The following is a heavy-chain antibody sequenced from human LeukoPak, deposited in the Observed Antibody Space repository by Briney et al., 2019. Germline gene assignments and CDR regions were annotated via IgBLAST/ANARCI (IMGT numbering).Heavy chain of an antibody. D-gene: IGHD4-17*01. Sequence: GSSVKLSGKAFGYTFTVYYIHWVRRAPGPGLERMGWINPNSSGTNYAHKFQVRVTITSDTSISTHYIELCRSGSDDTAVYYCARYHRQLALRGVCDYWGQGTLVTVSS. CDR3: ARYHRQLALRGVCDY. V-gene: IGHV1-2*02. J-gene: IGHJ4*02. CDR1: GYTFTVYY. CDR2: INPNSSGT.